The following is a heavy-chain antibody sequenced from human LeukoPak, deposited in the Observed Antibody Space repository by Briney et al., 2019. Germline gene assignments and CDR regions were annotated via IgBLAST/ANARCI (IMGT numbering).Heavy chain of an antibody. CDR2: INHSGST. J-gene: IGHJ4*02. Sequence: SETLSLTCTVSGGSISSYYWSWIRQPPGKGLEWIGEINHSGSTNYNPSLKSRVTISVDTSKNQFSLKLSSVTAADTAVYYCARVNPGLRYFGYWGQGTLVTASS. V-gene: IGHV4-34*01. CDR1: GGSISSYY. D-gene: IGHD3-9*01. CDR3: ARVNPGLRYFGY.